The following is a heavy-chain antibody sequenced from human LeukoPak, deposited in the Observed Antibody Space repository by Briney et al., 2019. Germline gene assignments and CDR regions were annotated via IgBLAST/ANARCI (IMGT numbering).Heavy chain of an antibody. D-gene: IGHD3/OR15-3a*01. CDR2: IKQDGSEK. J-gene: IGHJ4*02. CDR3: ARDNTMIFSF. CDR1: GFTFSGSA. V-gene: IGHV3-7*01. Sequence: GGSLKLSCAASGFTFSGSAMHWVRQASGKGLEWVANIKQDGSEKYYVDSVKGRFTISRDNAKNSLYLQMNSLRAEDTAVYYCARDNTMIFSFWGQGTLVTVSS.